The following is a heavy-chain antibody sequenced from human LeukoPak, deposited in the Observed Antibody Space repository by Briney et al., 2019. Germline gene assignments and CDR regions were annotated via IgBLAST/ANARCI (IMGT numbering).Heavy chain of an antibody. J-gene: IGHJ3*02. Sequence: KAGGSLRLSCAASGFTFSDYYMSWIRQAPGRGLEWVSYISSSGSTIYYADSVKGRFTISRDNAKNSLYLQMNSLRAEDTAVYYCARAKFRRDAFDIWGQGTMVTVSS. CDR3: ARAKFRRDAFDI. CDR2: ISSSGSTI. CDR1: GFTFSDYY. D-gene: IGHD6-6*01. V-gene: IGHV3-11*04.